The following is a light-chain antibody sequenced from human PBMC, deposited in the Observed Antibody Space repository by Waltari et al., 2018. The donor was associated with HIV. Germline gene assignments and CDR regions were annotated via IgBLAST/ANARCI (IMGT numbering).Light chain of an antibody. J-gene: IGKJ1*01. Sequence: EIVLTQSPATLSLSPGERATISCRASQSFSTHLAWYQQRPRQPPRSLIHDASDSPTAIPARFSGSESGTDFSLTISSLEPEDFAVYYCQQRTHWPTWPFGRGTKVEI. V-gene: IGKV3-11*01. CDR2: DAS. CDR3: QQRTHWPTWP. CDR1: QSFSTH.